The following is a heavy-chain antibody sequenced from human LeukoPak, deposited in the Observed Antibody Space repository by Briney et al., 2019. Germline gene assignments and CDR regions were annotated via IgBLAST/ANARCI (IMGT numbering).Heavy chain of an antibody. CDR3: AKGHLVAAAGIAYYYYYMDV. CDR2: ISDSGGST. Sequence: PGGSLRLSCAVSGITLSNYGMSWVRQVPGKGLEWVAGISDSGGSTNYADSVKGRFTISRDNPKNTLYLQMNSLRAEDTAVYYCAKGHLVAAAGIAYYYYYMDVWGKGTTVTVSS. CDR1: GITLSNYG. V-gene: IGHV3-23*01. D-gene: IGHD6-13*01. J-gene: IGHJ6*03.